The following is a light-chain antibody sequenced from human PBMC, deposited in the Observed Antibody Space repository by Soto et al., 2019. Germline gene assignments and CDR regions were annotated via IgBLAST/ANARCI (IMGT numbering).Light chain of an antibody. Sequence: EIVLTQSPATLYLSPGERATLSCRASQSVSSYLAWYQQKPGQAPRLLIYDASNRATGIPARFSGSGSATDFTLTISSLEPEDFAVYYCQQRSNWRTFGGGTKVEIK. CDR2: DAS. CDR3: QQRSNWRT. V-gene: IGKV3-11*01. CDR1: QSVSSY. J-gene: IGKJ4*01.